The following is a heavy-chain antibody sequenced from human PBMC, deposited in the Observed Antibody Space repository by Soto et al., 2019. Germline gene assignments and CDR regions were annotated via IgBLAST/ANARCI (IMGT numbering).Heavy chain of an antibody. Sequence: SVKVSCKASGGTFSSYAISCVRQAPGQGLEWMGGIIPIFGTANYAQKFQGRVTITADESTSTAYMELSSLRSEDTAVYYCARVGAGSWSHNWFDPWGQGTLVTVSS. V-gene: IGHV1-69*13. CDR3: ARVGAGSWSHNWFDP. D-gene: IGHD6-13*01. CDR2: IIPIFGTA. CDR1: GGTFSSYA. J-gene: IGHJ5*02.